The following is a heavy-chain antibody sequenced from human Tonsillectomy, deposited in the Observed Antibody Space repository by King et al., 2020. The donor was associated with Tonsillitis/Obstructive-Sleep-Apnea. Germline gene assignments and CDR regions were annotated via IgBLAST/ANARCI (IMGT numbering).Heavy chain of an antibody. CDR1: GFTVSVNF. D-gene: IGHD3-10*01. J-gene: IGHJ4*02. V-gene: IGHV3-66*01. CDR2: IYLNGET. CDR3: AGDRGLQQFLDN. Sequence: VQLVESGGGLVQPGGSLRLSCAASGFTVSVNFMTWVRQAPGKGLEWVPVIYLNGETFYADTVKGRFTISRDTANKTLYLQMNSLRAEDSAMYYCAGDRGLQQFLDNWGQGTLVTVSS.